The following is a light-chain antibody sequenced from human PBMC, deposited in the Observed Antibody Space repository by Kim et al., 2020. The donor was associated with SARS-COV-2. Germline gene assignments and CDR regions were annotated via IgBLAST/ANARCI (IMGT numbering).Light chain of an antibody. CDR2: GAS. J-gene: IGKJ2*01. CDR1: QSISTY. CDR3: HQGYST. Sequence: DIQMTQSPSSLSASVGDRVTITCRASQSISTYLNWYQQKPGKAPKLLIYGASNLPSGVPSRFSGSGSGTDFPLPISTLQPEDLGPYYCHQGYSTFGKGTSWRS. V-gene: IGKV1-39*01.